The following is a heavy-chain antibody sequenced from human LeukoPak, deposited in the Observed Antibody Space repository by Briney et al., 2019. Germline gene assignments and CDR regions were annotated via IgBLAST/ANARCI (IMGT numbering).Heavy chain of an antibody. CDR1: GFTFSSHA. V-gene: IGHV3-23*01. CDR2: ISGSGGST. J-gene: IGHJ4*02. Sequence: GGSLRLSCAASGFTFSSHAMSWVRQAPGRGLEWVSAISGSGGSTYYADSVKGRFTISRDKSKNTLYLQMNSLRAEDTAVYYCAKGLAVAGHFDYWGQGTLVTVSS. CDR3: AKGLAVAGHFDY. D-gene: IGHD6-19*01.